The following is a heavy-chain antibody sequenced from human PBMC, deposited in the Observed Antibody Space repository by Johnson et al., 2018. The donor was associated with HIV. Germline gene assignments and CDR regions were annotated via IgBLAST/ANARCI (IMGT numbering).Heavy chain of an antibody. Sequence: QVQLVESGGGVVQPGRSLTLSCAASGFTFTSFSMHWVRQTPGKGLEWVAVISYDGNNQYYADSVKGRFTISRDNSKNTLYLQMNSLRAEDTAVYYCARTTYSSPGACDIWGQGTIVTVSS. V-gene: IGHV3-30-3*01. J-gene: IGHJ3*02. CDR1: GFTFTSFS. CDR2: ISYDGNNQ. CDR3: ARTTYSSPGACDI. D-gene: IGHD6-19*01.